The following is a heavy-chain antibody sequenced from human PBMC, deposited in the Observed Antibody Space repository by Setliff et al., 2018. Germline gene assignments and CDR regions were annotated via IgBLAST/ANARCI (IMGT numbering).Heavy chain of an antibody. CDR1: GYTFTGYY. V-gene: IGHV1-2*04. J-gene: IGHJ5*02. CDR2: INPNSGGT. Sequence: SVKVSCKASGYTFTGYYMHWVRQAPGQGLEWMGWINPNSGGTNYAQKFQGWVTMTRDTSISTAYMELSRLRSDDTAVYYCARSYYYDSSAANWFDPWGQGTLVTVSS. CDR3: ARSYYYDSSAANWFDP. D-gene: IGHD3-22*01.